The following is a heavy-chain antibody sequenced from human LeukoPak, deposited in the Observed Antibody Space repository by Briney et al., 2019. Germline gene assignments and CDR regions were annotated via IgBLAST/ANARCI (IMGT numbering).Heavy chain of an antibody. Sequence: PSETLSLTCTVSGGSISSYYWSWIRQPPGKGLEWIGYIYYSGSTNYNPSLKSRVTISVDTSKNQFSLKLSSVTAADTAVYYCARFRNYDSSGHVDYWGQGTLVTVSS. D-gene: IGHD3-22*01. CDR1: GGSISSYY. V-gene: IGHV4-59*01. CDR2: IYYSGST. CDR3: ARFRNYDSSGHVDY. J-gene: IGHJ4*02.